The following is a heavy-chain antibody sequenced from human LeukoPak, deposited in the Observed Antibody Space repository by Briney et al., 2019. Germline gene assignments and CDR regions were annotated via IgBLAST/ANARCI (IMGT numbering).Heavy chain of an antibody. CDR3: AKEIYYYDSSGSFDY. Sequence: GGSLRLSCAASGFTFSSYAMSWVRQAPGKGLEWVSAISGSGGSTYSADSVKGRFTISRDNSKNTLYLQMNSLRAEDTAVYYCAKEIYYYDSSGSFDYWGQGTLVTVSS. V-gene: IGHV3-23*01. D-gene: IGHD3-22*01. CDR1: GFTFSSYA. CDR2: ISGSGGST. J-gene: IGHJ4*02.